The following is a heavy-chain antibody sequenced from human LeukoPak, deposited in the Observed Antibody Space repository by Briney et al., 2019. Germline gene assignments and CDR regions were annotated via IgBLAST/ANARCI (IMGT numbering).Heavy chain of an antibody. CDR1: GFTFSSYA. D-gene: IGHD6-13*01. V-gene: IGHV3-23*01. Sequence: GGSLRLSSAASGFTFSSYAMSWVRQAPGKGLGWVSAISGSGGSTYYADSVKGRFTISRDNSKNTLYLQMDSLRAEDTAVYYCAKVGVAAAGTGYFDYWGQGTLVTVSS. J-gene: IGHJ4*02. CDR2: ISGSGGST. CDR3: AKVGVAAAGTGYFDY.